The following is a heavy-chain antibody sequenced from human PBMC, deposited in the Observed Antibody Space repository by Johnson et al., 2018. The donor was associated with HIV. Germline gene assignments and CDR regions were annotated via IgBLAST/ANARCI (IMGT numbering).Heavy chain of an antibody. V-gene: IGHV3-7*02. CDR3: AKSPAKDHGGNSGAFAT. CDR2: IKQDGSEK. CDR1: GFTFSSYW. D-gene: IGHD4-23*01. Sequence: MMLVESGGGLVQPGGSLRLSCAASGFTFSSYWMSWVRQAPGKGLEWVANIKQDGSEKYYVDSVKGRFTISRDNAKNSLNLQMNRLRADDTAMYYCAKSPAKDHGGNSGAFATWGQGTMVTVSS. J-gene: IGHJ3*02.